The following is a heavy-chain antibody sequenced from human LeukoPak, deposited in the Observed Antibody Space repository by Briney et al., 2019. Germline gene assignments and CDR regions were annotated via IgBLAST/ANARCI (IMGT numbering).Heavy chain of an antibody. CDR3: ARDKNYRFDY. J-gene: IGHJ4*02. V-gene: IGHV1-18*01. Sequence: GASVKVSCKASVYNFTDNGISWVRQAPGEGLEWMGWISANSGKTNYAQRFQGRVTMTRETSSSTVYMELRSLRSDDTAVYFCARDKNYRFDYWGQGTLVSVTS. CDR2: ISANSGKT. CDR1: VYNFTDNG. D-gene: IGHD3-16*02.